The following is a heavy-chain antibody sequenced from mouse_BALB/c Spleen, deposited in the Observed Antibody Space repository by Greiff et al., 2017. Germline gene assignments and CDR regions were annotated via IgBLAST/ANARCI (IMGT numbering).Heavy chain of an antibody. J-gene: IGHJ2*01. CDR2: LYPGDGDT. V-gene: IGHV1-80*01. D-gene: IGHD2-1*01. CDR3: ARLGDGNFYFDY. Sequence: QVQLQHSGAELVRPGSSVKISCKASGYAFSSYWMNWVKQRPGQGLEWIGQLYPGDGDTNYNGKFKGKATLTADKSSSTAYMQLSSLTSEDSAVYFCARLGDGNFYFDYWGQGTTLTVSS. CDR1: GYAFSSYW.